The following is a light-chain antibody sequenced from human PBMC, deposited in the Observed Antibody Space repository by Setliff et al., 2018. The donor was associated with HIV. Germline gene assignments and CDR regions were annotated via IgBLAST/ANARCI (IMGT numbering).Light chain of an antibody. J-gene: IGLJ1*01. V-gene: IGLV2-14*01. CDR3: CSYAGSFIYV. CDR1: SSDVGGYNY. CDR2: EVS. Sequence: QSVLTQPASVSGSPGQSITISCTGTSSDVGGYNYVSWYQQHPGKAPKLMIYEVSNRPSGVSYRFSGSKSGNTASLTISGLQPEDEADYYCCSYAGSFIYVFGTGTKV.